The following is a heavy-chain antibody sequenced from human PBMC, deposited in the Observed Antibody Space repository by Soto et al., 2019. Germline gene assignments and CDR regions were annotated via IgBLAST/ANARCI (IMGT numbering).Heavy chain of an antibody. D-gene: IGHD3-10*01. Sequence: GGSLRLSCAASGFTFSSYSMNWVRQAPGKGLEWVSYISSSSTIYYADSVKGRFTISRDNAKNSLYLQMNSLRAEDTAVYYCARDDGFGDYYGSGSYYSGYFDYWGQGTLVTVSS. CDR1: GFTFSSYS. V-gene: IGHV3-48*01. J-gene: IGHJ4*02. CDR2: ISSSSTI. CDR3: ARDDGFGDYYGSGSYYSGYFDY.